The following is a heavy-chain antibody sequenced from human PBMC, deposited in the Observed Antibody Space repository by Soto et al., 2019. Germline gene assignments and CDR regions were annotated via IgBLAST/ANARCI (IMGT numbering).Heavy chain of an antibody. D-gene: IGHD6-6*01. V-gene: IGHV3-64*01. CDR1: GFTFSSYA. J-gene: IGHJ6*03. Sequence: TGGSLRLSCAASGFTFSSYAMSWVRQAPGKGLEYVSGISSNGVGTYYANSVQGRFTISRDNSKNTVYLQMGSLRPEDMAVYYCARRARPHFYYMDVWGKGTTVTVSS. CDR3: ARRARPHFYYMDV. CDR2: ISSNGVGT.